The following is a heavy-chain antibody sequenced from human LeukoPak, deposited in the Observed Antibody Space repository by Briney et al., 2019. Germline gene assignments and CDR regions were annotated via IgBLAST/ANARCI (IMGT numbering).Heavy chain of an antibody. V-gene: IGHV3-33*01. Sequence: GGSLRLSFAASGFSFVSYAMHWVRQTPGKGLEWVALIWSDGTHKYYADSVKGRFTISRDNAKNSLYLQMSSLRVEDSAIYYCAREGFSTVTSDSWGQGTLVTVSS. J-gene: IGHJ4*02. CDR1: GFSFVSYA. CDR2: IWSDGTHK. D-gene: IGHD4-11*01. CDR3: AREGFSTVTSDS.